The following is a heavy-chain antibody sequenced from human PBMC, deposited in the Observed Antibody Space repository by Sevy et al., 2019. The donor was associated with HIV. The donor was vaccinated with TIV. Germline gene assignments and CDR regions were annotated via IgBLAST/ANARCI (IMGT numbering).Heavy chain of an antibody. CDR3: ARLYPCGGACYYFDY. Sequence: ASVKVSCKASGGTFSTYIISWVRQAPGQGLEWMGGIIASAGNANYAQNLQGRVTFTADESTSTAYMQMSSLRSEDTAIYYCARLYPCGGACYYFDYWGQGTLVTVSS. D-gene: IGHD2-21*02. CDR2: IIASAGNA. V-gene: IGHV1-69*13. J-gene: IGHJ4*02. CDR1: GGTFSTYI.